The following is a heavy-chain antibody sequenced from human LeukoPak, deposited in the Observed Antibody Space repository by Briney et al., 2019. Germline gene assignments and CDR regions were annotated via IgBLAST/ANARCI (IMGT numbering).Heavy chain of an antibody. V-gene: IGHV1-8*01. Sequence: ASVKVSCKASGHTFTSYDINWVRRATGQGLEWMGWMNPNSGNTGYAQKFQGRVTMTRNTSISTAYMELSSLRSEDTAVYYCARNFKQQLRYYYNMDAWGKGTTVTVSS. CDR2: MNPNSGNT. CDR1: GHTFTSYD. J-gene: IGHJ6*03. CDR3: ARNFKQQLRYYYNMDA. D-gene: IGHD6-13*01.